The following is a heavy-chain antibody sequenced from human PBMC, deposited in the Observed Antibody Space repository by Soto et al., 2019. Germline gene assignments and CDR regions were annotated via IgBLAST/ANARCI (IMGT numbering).Heavy chain of an antibody. Sequence: ASVKVSCKASGYTFTSYAMHWVRQAPGQRLEWMGWINAGNGNTKYSQKFQGRVTITRDTSASTAYMELSSLRSEDTAVYYCARVYYDSSGYYPPFDFWGQGTLVTVSS. V-gene: IGHV1-3*01. J-gene: IGHJ4*02. CDR3: ARVYYDSSGYYPPFDF. CDR1: GYTFTSYA. CDR2: INAGNGNT. D-gene: IGHD3-22*01.